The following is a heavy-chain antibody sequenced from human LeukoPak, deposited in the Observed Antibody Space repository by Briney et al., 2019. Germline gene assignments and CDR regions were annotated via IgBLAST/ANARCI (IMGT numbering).Heavy chain of an antibody. D-gene: IGHD1-1*01. CDR1: GYTFTKYG. CDR3: ARVGTGTPYYYYYMDV. J-gene: IGHJ6*03. V-gene: IGHV1-69*10. CDR2: IIPILGIA. Sequence: ASVKVSCKASGYTFTKYGLSWVRQAPGQGLEWMGRIIPILGIANYAQKFQGRVTITADESTSTAYMELSSLRSEDTAVYYCARVGTGTPYYYYYMDVWGKGTTVTVSS.